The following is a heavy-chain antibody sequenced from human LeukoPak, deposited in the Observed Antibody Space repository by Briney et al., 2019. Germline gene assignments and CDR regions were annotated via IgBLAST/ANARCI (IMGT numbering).Heavy chain of an antibody. CDR2: IYNSGST. J-gene: IGHJ3*02. CDR3: ARGGAMVRGVILDEGAFDI. Sequence: SETLSLTCTVSGGSISSYYWNWIRQPPGKGLEWIGYIYNSGSTNNNPSLKSRVTISVDTSKKQFSLKLSSVTAADTAVYYCARGGAMVRGVILDEGAFDIWGQGTMVTVSS. V-gene: IGHV4-59*01. D-gene: IGHD3-10*01. CDR1: GGSISSYY.